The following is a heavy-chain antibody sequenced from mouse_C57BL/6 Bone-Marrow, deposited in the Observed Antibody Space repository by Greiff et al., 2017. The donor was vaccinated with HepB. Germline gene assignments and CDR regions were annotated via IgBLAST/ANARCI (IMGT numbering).Heavy chain of an antibody. CDR1: GFSLTSYG. D-gene: IGHD4-1*01. Sequence: VKLMESGPGLVQPSQSLSITCTVSGFSLTSYGVHWVRQPPGKGLEWLGVIWSGGSTDYNAAFISRLSISKDNSKSQVFFKMNSLQADDTAIYYCAKNGYWGYWYFDVWGTGTTVTVSS. V-gene: IGHV2-4*01. J-gene: IGHJ1*03. CDR2: IWSGGST. CDR3: AKNGYWGYWYFDV.